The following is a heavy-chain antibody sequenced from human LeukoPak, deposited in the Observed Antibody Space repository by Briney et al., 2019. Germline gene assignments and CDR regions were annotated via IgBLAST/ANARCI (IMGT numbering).Heavy chain of an antibody. V-gene: IGHV4-39*07. CDR1: GGSISSSSYY. J-gene: IGHJ4*02. D-gene: IGHD1-26*01. CDR3: ARDARSPPFYY. Sequence: SVTLTLTCTVSGGSISSSSYYWGWICQPPGKGLEWIGSIYSRGSTYYDPSLQSRVTRSVGTSKNQVSLKLSSVTAADTAVYSWARDARSPPFYYWGQGTLGTVSS. CDR2: IYSRGST.